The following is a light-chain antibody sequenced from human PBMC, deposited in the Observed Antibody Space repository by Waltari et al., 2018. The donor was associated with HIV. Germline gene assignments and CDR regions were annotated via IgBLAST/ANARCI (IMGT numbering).Light chain of an antibody. J-gene: IGLJ1*01. CDR2: NTA. Sequence: QSVLTQPPSSSGTPGQRLTISCSGSSSNVGSTTVNWSQHPPGAAPKPLILNTAARPSGVPDRFSGSKSGTSASLAISGLQSEDEADYYCAVWDDSLNAYVFGTGTTVTVL. V-gene: IGLV1-44*01. CDR1: SSNVGSTT. CDR3: AVWDDSLNAYV.